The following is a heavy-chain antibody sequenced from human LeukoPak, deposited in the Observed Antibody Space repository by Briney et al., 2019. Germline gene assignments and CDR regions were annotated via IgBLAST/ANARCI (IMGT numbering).Heavy chain of an antibody. V-gene: IGHV3-23*01. D-gene: IGHD4-23*01. Sequence: GRSLRLSCAASGFTFSSYGMHWVRQAPVKGLEWVSGISSSGGSTYDADSVKGRFTISRDNSKNTLYLQMNSLRAEDTAVYYCAKDNGGNSGWYFDLWGRGTLVTVSS. J-gene: IGHJ2*01. CDR2: ISSSGGST. CDR3: AKDNGGNSGWYFDL. CDR1: GFTFSSYG.